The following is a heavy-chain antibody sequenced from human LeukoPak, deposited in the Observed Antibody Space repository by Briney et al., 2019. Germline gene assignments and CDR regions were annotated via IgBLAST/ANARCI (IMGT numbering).Heavy chain of an antibody. CDR1: GFTFSSYA. CDR3: ARAGVVGSGSFRLYYYYGMDV. J-gene: IGHJ6*04. CDR2: ISGSGGST. D-gene: IGHD3-10*01. V-gene: IGHV3-23*01. Sequence: GGSLRLSCAASGFTFSSYAMSWVRQAPGKGLEWVSAISGSGGSTYYADSVKGRFTISRDNSKNTLYLQMNSLRAEDTAVYYCARAGVVGSGSFRLYYYYGMDVWGKGTTVTVST.